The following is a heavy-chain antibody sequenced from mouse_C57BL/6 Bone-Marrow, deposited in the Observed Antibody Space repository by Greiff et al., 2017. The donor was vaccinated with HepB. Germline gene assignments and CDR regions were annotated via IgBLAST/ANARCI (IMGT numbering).Heavy chain of an antibody. CDR1: GFSLTSYG. CDR2: IWSDGST. J-gene: IGHJ4*01. D-gene: IGHD2-1*01. Sequence: VQLQQSGPGLVAPSQSLSITCTVSGFSLTSYGVHWVRQPPGKGLEWLVVIWSDGSTTYNSALKSRLSISKDNSKSQVFLKMNSLQTDDTAMYYCARHEKGEIYYGNHYAMDYWGQGTSVTVSS. CDR3: ARHEKGEIYYGNHYAMDY. V-gene: IGHV2-6-1*01.